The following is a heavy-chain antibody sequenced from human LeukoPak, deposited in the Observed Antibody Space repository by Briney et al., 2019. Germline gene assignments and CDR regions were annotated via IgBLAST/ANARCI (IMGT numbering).Heavy chain of an antibody. V-gene: IGHV4-59*01. D-gene: IGHD3-3*01. Sequence: SETLSLTCTVSGGSISTYYWNWIRQPPGKGLEWIGYIYYSGSTNYNPSLKSRVTISVDTSKNQFSLKLSSVTAADTAVYYCARGSDFWSGYSFDYWGQGTLVTVSS. CDR1: GGSISTYY. CDR2: IYYSGST. CDR3: ARGSDFWSGYSFDY. J-gene: IGHJ4*02.